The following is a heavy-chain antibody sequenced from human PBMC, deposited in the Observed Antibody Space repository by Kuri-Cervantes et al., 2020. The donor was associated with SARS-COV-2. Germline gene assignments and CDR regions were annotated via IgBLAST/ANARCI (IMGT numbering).Heavy chain of an antibody. CDR2: INHSGST. CDR3: ARGRPEVVTPPYYYYYMDV. V-gene: IGHV4-39*07. Sequence: GSLRLSCTVSGGSISSSSYYWSWIRQPPGKGLEWIGEINHSGSTNYNPSLKSRVTISVDTSKNQFSLKLSSVTAADTAVYYCARGRPEVVTPPYYYYYMDVWGKGTTVTVSS. D-gene: IGHD4-23*01. J-gene: IGHJ6*03. CDR1: GGSISSSSYY.